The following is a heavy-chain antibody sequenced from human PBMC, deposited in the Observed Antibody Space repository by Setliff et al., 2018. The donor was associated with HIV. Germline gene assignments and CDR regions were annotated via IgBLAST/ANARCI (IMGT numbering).Heavy chain of an antibody. CDR3: ARGRKAVGGWFDP. V-gene: IGHV4-39*07. J-gene: IGHJ5*02. CDR2: IYSSGST. Sequence: SETLSLTCTVSGGSTSTSGYYWGWIRQPPGKGREWIGSIYSSGSTYYNPSLKSRINMSVDMSKNQVSMKLTSVTAADTALYYCARGRKAVGGWFDPWGQGIQVTVSS. D-gene: IGHD1-26*01. CDR1: GGSTSTSGYY.